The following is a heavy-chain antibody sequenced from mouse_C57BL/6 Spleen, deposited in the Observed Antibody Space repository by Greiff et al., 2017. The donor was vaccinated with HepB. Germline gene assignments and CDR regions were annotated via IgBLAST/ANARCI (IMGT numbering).Heavy chain of an antibody. CDR2: IYPGDGDT. CDR3: ARWGDGYYSAWFAY. D-gene: IGHD2-3*01. V-gene: IGHV1-80*01. Sequence: QVQLQQSGAELVKPGASVKISCKASGYAFSSYWMNWVKQRPGKGLEWIGQIYPGDGDTNYNGKFKGKATLTADKSSSTAYMQLSSLTSEDSAVYFCARWGDGYYSAWFAYWGQGTLVTVSA. J-gene: IGHJ3*01. CDR1: GYAFSSYW.